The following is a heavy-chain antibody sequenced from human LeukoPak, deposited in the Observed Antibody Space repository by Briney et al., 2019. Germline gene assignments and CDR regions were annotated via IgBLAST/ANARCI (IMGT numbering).Heavy chain of an antibody. J-gene: IGHJ4*02. V-gene: IGHV3-30-3*01. CDR3: ARDSGGYFDY. Sequence: GGSLRLSCVASGFTFSSYAMHWVRQAPGKGLEWVAVISYDGSNKYYADSVKGRFTISRDNSKNTLYLQMNSLRAEDTAVYYCARDSGGYFDYWGQGTLVTVSS. D-gene: IGHD3-10*01. CDR1: GFTFSSYA. CDR2: ISYDGSNK.